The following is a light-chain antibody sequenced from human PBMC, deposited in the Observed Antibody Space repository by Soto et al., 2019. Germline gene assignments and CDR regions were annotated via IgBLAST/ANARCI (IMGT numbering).Light chain of an antibody. Sequence: QSVLTQPPSASGSPGQSVTISCTGAGTDVGQYNHVSWYQQHPGKAPKLMIYEVSNRPSGVSNRFSGSKSGNTASLTISGLQAEDEADYYCSSYTSSSTPRYVFGTGTKVTVL. CDR1: GTDVGQYNH. CDR2: EVS. CDR3: SSYTSSSTPRYV. V-gene: IGLV2-14*01. J-gene: IGLJ1*01.